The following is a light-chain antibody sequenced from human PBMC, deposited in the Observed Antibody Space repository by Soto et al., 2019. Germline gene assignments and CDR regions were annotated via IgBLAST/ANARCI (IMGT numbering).Light chain of an antibody. J-gene: IGLJ2*01. V-gene: IGLV1-44*01. CDR1: RSNIGSNT. CDR2: SNN. CDR3: ATWDDSLNGYVV. Sequence: QSVLSQPPSASGTPGQRVTISCSGSRSNIGSNTVNWYRQLPGTAPKLLMYSNNQRPSGVSDRFSGSKSGTSASLAVRGLQSEDEADYYCATWDDSLNGYVVFGGGTKLTVL.